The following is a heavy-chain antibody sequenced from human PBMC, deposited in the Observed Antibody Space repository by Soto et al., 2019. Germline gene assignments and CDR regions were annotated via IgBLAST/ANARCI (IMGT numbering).Heavy chain of an antibody. D-gene: IGHD3-22*01. V-gene: IGHV1-69*01. CDR3: ASPYYYDSSGYQYYFDY. J-gene: IGHJ4*02. CDR2: IIPIFGTA. Sequence: QVQLVQSGAEVKKPGSSVKVSCKASGGTFSSYAISWVRQAPGQGLEWMGGIIPIFGTANYAQKFQGRVTITADESTSTAYRELSSLRSEDTAVYYCASPYYYDSSGYQYYFDYWCQGSLVTVSS. CDR1: GGTFSSYA.